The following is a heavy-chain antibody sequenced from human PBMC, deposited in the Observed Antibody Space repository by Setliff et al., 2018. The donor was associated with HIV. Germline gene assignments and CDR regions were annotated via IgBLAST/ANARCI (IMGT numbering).Heavy chain of an antibody. CDR3: ARLKSGSLGGYVDY. Sequence: SETLSLTCAVYGGSFSGHYWTWIRQPPGKGLEWITSIYYSGSTYYNPSLKSRVTISVDTSKNQFSLNLSSVTAADTAVYYCARLKSGSLGGYVDYWGQGTLVTVSS. J-gene: IGHJ4*02. CDR1: GGSFSGHY. V-gene: IGHV4-34*01. D-gene: IGHD3-10*01. CDR2: IYYSGST.